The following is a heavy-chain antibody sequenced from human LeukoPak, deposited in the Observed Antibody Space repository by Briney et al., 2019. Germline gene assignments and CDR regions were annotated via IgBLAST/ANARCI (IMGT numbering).Heavy chain of an antibody. CDR2: IYYSGST. Sequence: SETLSLTCTVSGGSISSYYWSWIRQPPGKGLEWIGYIYYSGSTNYNPSLKSRVTISVDTSKNQFSLKLSSVTAADTAVYYCARLYCGGDCYSFDYWGQGTLVTVSS. CDR3: ARLYCGGDCYSFDY. V-gene: IGHV4-59*08. D-gene: IGHD2-21*02. CDR1: GGSISSYY. J-gene: IGHJ4*02.